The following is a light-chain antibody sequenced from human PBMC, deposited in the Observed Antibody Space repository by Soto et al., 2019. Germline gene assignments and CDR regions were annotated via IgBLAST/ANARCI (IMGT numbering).Light chain of an antibody. J-gene: IGKJ3*01. CDR3: QQYGSSPGLFT. Sequence: VLTQSPGSLSLSPGERATLSCRASQSVSNNYLAWYQQKPGQAPRLLIYGASSRATGIPDRFSGSGSGTDFTITISRLEAEDFAVYYCQQYGSSPGLFTFGPGTKVDIK. CDR2: GAS. V-gene: IGKV3-20*01. CDR1: QSVSNNY.